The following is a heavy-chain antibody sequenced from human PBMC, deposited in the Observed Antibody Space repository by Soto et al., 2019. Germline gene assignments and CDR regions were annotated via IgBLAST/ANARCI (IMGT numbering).Heavy chain of an antibody. CDR2: IYYSGST. V-gene: IGHV4-59*01. CDR3: ARGGWKLFDY. CDR1: GGSISTYY. Sequence: PSETLSLTCTVSGGSISTYYWSWIRQPPGKGLEWIGYIYYSGSTNYNPSLKSRVTISVDTSKNQFSLKLSSVTAADTAVYYCARGGWKLFDYWGQGTLVTVSS. J-gene: IGHJ4*02. D-gene: IGHD6-19*01.